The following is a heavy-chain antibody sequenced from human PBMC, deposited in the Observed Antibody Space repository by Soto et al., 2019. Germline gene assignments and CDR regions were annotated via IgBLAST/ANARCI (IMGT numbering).Heavy chain of an antibody. CDR1: GGSISSGGYS. CDR2: IYDRGST. Sequence: QLQLQESGSGLVKPSQTLSLTCAVSGGSISSGGYSWSWIRQPPGKGLEWIGYIYDRGSTYYNPSLKSRVPIPVDRSKNQFSRKLSSVTAADTAVNYCAAGGGLPRYYWGQGTLVTVSS. J-gene: IGHJ4*02. V-gene: IGHV4-30-2*01. D-gene: IGHD5-12*01. CDR3: AAGGGLPRYY.